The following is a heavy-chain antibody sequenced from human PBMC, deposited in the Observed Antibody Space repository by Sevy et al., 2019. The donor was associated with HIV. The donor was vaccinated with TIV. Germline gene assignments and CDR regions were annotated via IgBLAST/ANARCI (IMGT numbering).Heavy chain of an antibody. CDR1: GYTFTTYD. CDR3: ARFLSTSYYYYHAMDV. V-gene: IGHV1-8*01. Sequence: ASVKVSCKASGYTFTTYDINWVRQATGQGLEWMGWMNPNSGNTGYAQKFQGRVTMTRNTSIETAYMELSSLRSEDTVVYYCARFLSTSYYYYHAMDVWGQGTTVTVSS. D-gene: IGHD2-2*01. J-gene: IGHJ6*02. CDR2: MNPNSGNT.